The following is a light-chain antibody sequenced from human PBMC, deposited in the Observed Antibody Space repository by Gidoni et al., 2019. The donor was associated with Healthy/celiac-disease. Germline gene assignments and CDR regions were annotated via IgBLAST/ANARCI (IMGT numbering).Light chain of an antibody. CDR2: AAS. Sequence: DIQMTQTPSSLSASVGDRVTIACLASQSISSYLNWYQQKPGKAPNLLIYAASSLQSGVPSRFSGSGSGTDFTLTICSLQPEDFATYYCQQSYSTLGTFGQGTKLEIK. V-gene: IGKV1-39*01. CDR1: QSISSY. CDR3: QQSYSTLGT. J-gene: IGKJ2*01.